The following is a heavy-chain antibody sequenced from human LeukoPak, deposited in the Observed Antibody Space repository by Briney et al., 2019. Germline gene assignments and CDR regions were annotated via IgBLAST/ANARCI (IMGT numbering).Heavy chain of an antibody. V-gene: IGHV1-3*03. CDR1: GYTFTNHA. D-gene: IGHD1-26*01. CDR3: ARTIVGAASLYFDY. J-gene: IGHJ4*02. CDR2: INAGNGNT. Sequence: GASVKVSCKASGYTFTNHAMHWVRQAPGLKLEWMGWINAGNGNTKYSQEFQGRVTITRDTSASTAYMELSSLRSDDMAVYYCARTIVGAASLYFDYWGQGTLVSVSS.